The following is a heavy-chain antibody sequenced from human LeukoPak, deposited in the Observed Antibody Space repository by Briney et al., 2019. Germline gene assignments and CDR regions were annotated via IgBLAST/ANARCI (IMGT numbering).Heavy chain of an antibody. CDR2: LYAGGST. V-gene: IGHV3-66*01. CDR3: VYSGPPSSRRYFDY. Sequence: PGGSLRLSCAASGFNVSENYMSWVRQAPGRGLESVSVLYAGGSTFYVDSARARFIISRDESKNTVYLQMNNLRVEDTALYYCVYSGPPSSRRYFDYWGQGTLVTVSS. D-gene: IGHD6-25*01. CDR1: GFNVSENY. J-gene: IGHJ4*02.